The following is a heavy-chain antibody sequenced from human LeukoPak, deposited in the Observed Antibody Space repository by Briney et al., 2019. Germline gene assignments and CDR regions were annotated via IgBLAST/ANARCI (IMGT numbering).Heavy chain of an antibody. V-gene: IGHV4-39*01. CDR3: ARPRGSYFDFDY. Sequence: SGTLSLTCTVSGGSTSSSSYYWGWIRQPPGKGLEWIGSIYYSGSTYYNPSLKSRVTMSVDTSRNQFSLKLSSVTAADTAVYYCARPRGSYFDFDYWGQGTLVTVSS. CDR1: GGSTSSSSYY. D-gene: IGHD1-26*01. J-gene: IGHJ4*02. CDR2: IYYSGST.